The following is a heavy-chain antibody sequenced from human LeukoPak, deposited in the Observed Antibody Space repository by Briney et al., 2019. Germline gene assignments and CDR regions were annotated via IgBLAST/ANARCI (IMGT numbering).Heavy chain of an antibody. D-gene: IGHD3-9*01. Sequence: PSETLPLTCAVYGGSFSGYYWSWIRQPPGKGLEWIGEINHSGSTNYNPSLKSRVTISVDTSKNQFSLKLSSVTAADTAVYYCARGPMYYDILTGYYQTVSHDFLDYWGQGTLVTVSS. CDR2: INHSGST. CDR1: GGSFSGYY. J-gene: IGHJ4*02. CDR3: ARGPMYYDILTGYYQTVSHDFLDY. V-gene: IGHV4-34*01.